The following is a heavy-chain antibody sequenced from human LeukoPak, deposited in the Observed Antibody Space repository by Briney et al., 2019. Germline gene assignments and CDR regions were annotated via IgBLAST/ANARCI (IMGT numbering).Heavy chain of an antibody. CDR1: GYTFTSYY. CDR2: INPSGCST. V-gene: IGHV1-46*01. Sequence: ASVKVSCKASGYTFTSYYMHWVRQAPGQGLEWMGIINPSGCSTGYAQKFQGRVTMTRDTSTRTVYMELSSLRSEDTAVYYCARVVPGYGGSPFEYWGQGTLVTVSS. D-gene: IGHD4-23*01. CDR3: ARVVPGYGGSPFEY. J-gene: IGHJ4*02.